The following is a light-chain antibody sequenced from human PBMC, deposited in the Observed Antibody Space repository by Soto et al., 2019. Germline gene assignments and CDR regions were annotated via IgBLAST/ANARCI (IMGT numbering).Light chain of an antibody. J-gene: IGKJ1*01. Sequence: DIQMTQSPSTLSGSVGDRVTITCLASQGISSYLGWYQQKPGKAPNLXXYDASTLQSGVPSRFSGSGSGTDFTLTISSLKTEDVATYYCQNYDSSPWTFGQGTKVDIK. CDR3: QNYDSSPWT. CDR2: DAS. CDR1: QGISSY. V-gene: IGKV1-27*01.